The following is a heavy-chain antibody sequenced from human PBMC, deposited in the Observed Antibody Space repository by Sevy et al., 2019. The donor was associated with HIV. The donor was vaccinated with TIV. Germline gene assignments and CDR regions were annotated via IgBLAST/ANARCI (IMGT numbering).Heavy chain of an antibody. D-gene: IGHD3-10*01. CDR2: IDGSAINT. J-gene: IGHJ6*03. Sequence: GGSLRLSCAASGFTFTSYAMSWVRQAPGKGLEWVSSIDGSAINTYYADSVKGRFTISRDNSKNTLYLQMSSLRAEDTAVYYCAKVYGSGTAPYYYYYYMDVWGKGTTVTVSS. CDR3: AKVYGSGTAPYYYYYYMDV. CDR1: GFTFTSYA. V-gene: IGHV3-23*01.